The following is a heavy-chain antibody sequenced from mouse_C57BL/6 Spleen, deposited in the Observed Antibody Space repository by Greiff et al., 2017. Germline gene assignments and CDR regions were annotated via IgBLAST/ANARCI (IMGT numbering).Heavy chain of an antibody. CDR2: IDPSDSYT. D-gene: IGHD2-1*01. Sequence: QVQLKQPGAELVMPGASVKLSCKASGYTFTSYWMHWVKQRPGQGLEWIGEIDPSDSYTNYNQKFKGKSTLTVDKSSSTAYMQLRSLTSEDSAVYYCARQIYYGNFYFDYWGQGTTRTVSS. J-gene: IGHJ2*01. V-gene: IGHV1-69*01. CDR3: ARQIYYGNFYFDY. CDR1: GYTFTSYW.